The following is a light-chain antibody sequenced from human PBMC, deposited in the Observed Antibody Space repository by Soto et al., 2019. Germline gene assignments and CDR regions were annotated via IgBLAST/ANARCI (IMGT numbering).Light chain of an antibody. CDR1: SRDVGGYNY. J-gene: IGLJ2*01. CDR3: SSYTSTNNIVI. CDR2: EVS. Sequence: QSVLTQPASVSGSPGQSITISCTGTSRDVGGYNYVSWYQQHPGKAPKLMSYEVSNRPSGVSNRFSGSKSGNTASLTISGLQAEDEADYYCSSYTSTNNIVIFGGGTKLTVL. V-gene: IGLV2-14*01.